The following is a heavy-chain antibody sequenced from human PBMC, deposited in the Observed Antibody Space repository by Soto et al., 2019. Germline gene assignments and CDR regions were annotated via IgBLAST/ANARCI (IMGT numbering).Heavy chain of an antibody. D-gene: IGHD3-16*01. CDR3: ARGKFWTAYTQHHYHCGMDV. CDR1: GGSISSYY. Sequence: PWETLSLTCAVSGGSISSYYWSWVRQPPGKGLEWIGYIYYSGSTNYNPSLKSRVTISVDTSKNQFSLKLSSVTAADTAVYYWARGKFWTAYTQHHYHCGMDVWGQGTTVTVSS. CDR2: IYYSGST. V-gene: IGHV4-59*01. J-gene: IGHJ6*02.